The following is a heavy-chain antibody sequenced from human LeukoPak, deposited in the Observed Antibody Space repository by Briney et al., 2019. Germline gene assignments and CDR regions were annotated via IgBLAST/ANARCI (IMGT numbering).Heavy chain of an antibody. V-gene: IGHV1-69*06. Sequence: GGSLRLSCAASGFTFSSYAISWVRQAPGQGLEWMGGIIPIFGTANYAQKFQGRVTITADKSTSTAYMELSSLRSEDTAVYYCARGGNWFDPWGQGTLVTVSS. J-gene: IGHJ5*02. D-gene: IGHD3-10*01. CDR2: IIPIFGTA. CDR1: GFTFSSYA. CDR3: ARGGNWFDP.